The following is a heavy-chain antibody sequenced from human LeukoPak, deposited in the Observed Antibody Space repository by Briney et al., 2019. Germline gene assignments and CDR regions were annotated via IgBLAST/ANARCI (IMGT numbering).Heavy chain of an antibody. V-gene: IGHV4-59*01. D-gene: IGHD3-10*01. CDR3: ARDPGSGRLKSPYYFDY. Sequence: PSETLSLTCTVSGGSISSYYWSWIRQPPGEGLEWIGYIYYSGSTNYNPSLKSRVTISVDTSKNQFSLKPSSVTAADTAVYYCARDPGSGRLKSPYYFDYWGQGTLVTVSS. J-gene: IGHJ4*02. CDR1: GGSISSYY. CDR2: IYYSGST.